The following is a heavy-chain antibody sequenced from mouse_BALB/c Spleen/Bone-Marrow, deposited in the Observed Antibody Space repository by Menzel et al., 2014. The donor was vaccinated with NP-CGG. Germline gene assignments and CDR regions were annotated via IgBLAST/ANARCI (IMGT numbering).Heavy chain of an antibody. CDR2: ISSGGSYT. CDR1: GFTFSSYT. V-gene: IGHV5-6-4*01. D-gene: IGHD4-1*01. Sequence: VQLKESGGGLVKPGGSLKLSCAAPGFTFSSYTMSWVRQTPEKRLEWVATISSGGSYTYYPDSVKGRFTISRDNAKNTLYLQMSSLKSEVTAMYYCTREDTNWDFDYWGQGTTLTVSS. CDR3: TREDTNWDFDY. J-gene: IGHJ2*01.